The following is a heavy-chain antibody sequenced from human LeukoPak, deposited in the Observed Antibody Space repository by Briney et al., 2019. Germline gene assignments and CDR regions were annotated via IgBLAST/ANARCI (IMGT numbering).Heavy chain of an antibody. CDR2: IIPIFGTA. V-gene: IGHV1-69*13. CDR3: ARGVVRGVGAFDI. D-gene: IGHD3-10*01. Sequence: ASVKVSCKASGGTFSSYAISWVRQAPGQGLEWMGGIIPIFGTANYAQKFQGRVTITADESTSTAYMELSSLRSEDTAVYYCARGVVRGVGAFDIWGQGTMVTVSS. CDR1: GGTFSSYA. J-gene: IGHJ3*02.